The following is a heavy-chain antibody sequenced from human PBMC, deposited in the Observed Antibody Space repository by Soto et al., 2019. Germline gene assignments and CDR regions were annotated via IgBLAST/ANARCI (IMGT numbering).Heavy chain of an antibody. Sequence: ASVKVSCKASGYTFTSYGISWVRQAPGQGLEWMGWISAYNGNTNYAQKLQGRITMTTDTSTSTAYMELRSLRSDDTAVYYCARGEMTTVTNWFDPWGQGTLVTVSS. D-gene: IGHD4-17*01. CDR1: GYTFTSYG. J-gene: IGHJ5*02. CDR3: ARGEMTTVTNWFDP. V-gene: IGHV1-18*04. CDR2: ISAYNGNT.